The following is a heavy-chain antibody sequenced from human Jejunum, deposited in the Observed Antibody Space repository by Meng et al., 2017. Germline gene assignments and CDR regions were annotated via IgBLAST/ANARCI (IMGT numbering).Heavy chain of an antibody. CDR2: IDQDGSVK. D-gene: IGHD3-16*01. V-gene: IGHV3-7*01. J-gene: IGHJ3*02. CDR1: GLSYW. CDR3: AREWGWGFDI. Sequence: GESLKISCAASGLSYWKSWVRQAPGKGLEWLANIDQDGSVKYYVDSVKGRFTISRDNAKNSLYLQMSSLRAEDTAVYYCAREWGWGFDIWGQGTMVTVSS.